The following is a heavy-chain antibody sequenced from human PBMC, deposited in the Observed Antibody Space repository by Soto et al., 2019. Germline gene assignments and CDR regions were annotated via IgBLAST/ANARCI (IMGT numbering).Heavy chain of an antibody. J-gene: IGHJ4*02. CDR2: ISAHNGNT. D-gene: IGHD1-1*01. CDR3: ARGRYGDY. CDR1: GYTFTSYG. V-gene: IGHV1-18*01. Sequence: QVHLVQSGAEVKKPGASVKVSCKASGYTFTSYGITWVRQAPGQGLEWMGWISAHNGNTDYAQKLQGRVIVTIDTSTITAYMELRSLISDDSGGYYCARGRYGDYWGQGALVTVSS.